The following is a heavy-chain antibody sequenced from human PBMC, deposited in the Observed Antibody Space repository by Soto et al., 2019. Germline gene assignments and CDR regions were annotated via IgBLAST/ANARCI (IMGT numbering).Heavy chain of an antibody. J-gene: IGHJ5*02. Sequence: ASVKVSCKASGYTFTSYDINWVRQATGQGLEWMGWMNPNSGNTGYAQKFQGRVTMTRNTSISTAYMELSSLRSEDTAVYYCVRVGGWYGDNWFDPWGQGTLVTVSS. V-gene: IGHV1-8*01. CDR3: VRVGGWYGDNWFDP. D-gene: IGHD6-19*01. CDR1: GYTFTSYD. CDR2: MNPNSGNT.